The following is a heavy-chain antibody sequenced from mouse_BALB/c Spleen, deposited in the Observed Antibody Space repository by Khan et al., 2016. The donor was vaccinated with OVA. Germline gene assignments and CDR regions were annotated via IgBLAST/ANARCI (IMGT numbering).Heavy chain of an antibody. V-gene: IGHV2-2*01. CDR2: IWSAGST. CDR1: GFSLTNYS. D-gene: IGHD2-4*01. CDR3: ARRGYDYGRGALFAY. Sequence: QVQLKQSGPGLVQPSQSLSITCTVSGFSLTNYSVHWVRQSPGKGLEWLGVIWSAGSTDYNAAFISRLTIRKDNSRSQVFFKMNSLRPDGTAIDCCARRGYDYGRGALFAYWGQGTLVTVSA. J-gene: IGHJ3*01.